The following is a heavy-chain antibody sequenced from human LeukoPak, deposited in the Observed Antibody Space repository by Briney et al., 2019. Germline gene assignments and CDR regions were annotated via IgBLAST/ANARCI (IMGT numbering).Heavy chain of an antibody. V-gene: IGHV1-69*13. D-gene: IGHD3-22*01. CDR3: ARCRWSSGYYYECPFDY. CDR2: IIPIFGTA. Sequence: SVKVSCKASGGTFSSYAISWVRQAPGQGLEWMGGIIPIFGTANYAQKFQGRVTITADESTSTAYMELSSLRSEDTAVYYCARCRWSSGYYYECPFDYWGQGTLATVSS. CDR1: GGTFSSYA. J-gene: IGHJ4*02.